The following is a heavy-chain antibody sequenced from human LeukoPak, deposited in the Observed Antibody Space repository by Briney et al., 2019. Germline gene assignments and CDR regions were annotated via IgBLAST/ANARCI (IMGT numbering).Heavy chain of an antibody. D-gene: IGHD2-2*01. J-gene: IGHJ5*02. V-gene: IGHV3-48*01. Sequence: GGSLRLSCAASGFTFSSYSMNWVRQAPGKGLEWVSYISSSSTIYYADSVKGRFTISRDNAKNSLYQQMNSLRAEDTAVYYCARDGNRRGYCSSTSCPNWFDPWGQGTLVTVSS. CDR2: ISSSSTI. CDR1: GFTFSSYS. CDR3: ARDGNRRGYCSSTSCPNWFDP.